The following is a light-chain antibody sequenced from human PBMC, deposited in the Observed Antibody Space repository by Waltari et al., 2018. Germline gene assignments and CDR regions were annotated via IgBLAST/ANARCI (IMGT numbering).Light chain of an antibody. V-gene: IGKV4-1*01. Sequence: DIVMTQSPDSLAVSLGVRATINCNSSQSVLYSSNNKNYLAWYQQKPGQHPKLLISLASTRESGVPDRFSGSGSGTDFTLTISSLQAEDVAVYYCQQYYSTPPTFGGGTKVEIK. J-gene: IGKJ4*01. CDR2: LAS. CDR1: QSVLYSSNNKNY. CDR3: QQYYSTPPT.